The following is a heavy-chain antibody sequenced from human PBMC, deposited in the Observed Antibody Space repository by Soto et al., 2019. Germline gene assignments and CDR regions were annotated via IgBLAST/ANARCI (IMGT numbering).Heavy chain of an antibody. V-gene: IGHV3-9*01. D-gene: IGHD3-10*01. CDR1: GFTFDDYA. Sequence: DVQLVESGGGLVQPGRSLRLSCAASGFTFDDYAMHWVRQAPGKGLEWVSGISWNSGSIGYADSVKGRFTISRDNAKNSLYLQMNSLGAEDTVLYYCALVNALDYCSGSSLTDFDYWGQGTLVTVSS. J-gene: IGHJ4*02. CDR3: ALVNALDYCSGSSLTDFDY. CDR2: ISWNSGSI.